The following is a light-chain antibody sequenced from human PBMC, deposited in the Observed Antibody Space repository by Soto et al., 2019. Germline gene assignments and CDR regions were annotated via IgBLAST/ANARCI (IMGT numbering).Light chain of an antibody. V-gene: IGLV1-36*01. CDR3: LAWDSSLNGFV. Sequence: SVLAQPTSVSASPGQRFTISCSRRSFNIGNHAVNWYLQIPGEPPHVVIYNNELLSSGVSDRFSGSKSGTSASLVISGLQSEDEADYFCLAWDSSLNGFVFGTGTKVTVL. CDR1: SFNIGNHA. J-gene: IGLJ1*01. CDR2: NNE.